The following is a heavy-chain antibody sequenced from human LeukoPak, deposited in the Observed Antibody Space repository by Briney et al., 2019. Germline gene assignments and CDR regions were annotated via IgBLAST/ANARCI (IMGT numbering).Heavy chain of an antibody. CDR2: IRWNSVSI. CDR3: ASQEEAVWPEPLDY. V-gene: IGHV3-9*01. D-gene: IGHD1-14*01. CDR1: VFTFDDYA. J-gene: IGHJ4*02. Sequence: GGSLRLACGASVFTFDDYAMGWVRQAPGQGLEWVSGIRWNSVSIAYVDSVKGRFTISRDNAKDSLYLQMNSLRAEDTAVYYCASQEEAVWPEPLDYWGQGTLVTVSS.